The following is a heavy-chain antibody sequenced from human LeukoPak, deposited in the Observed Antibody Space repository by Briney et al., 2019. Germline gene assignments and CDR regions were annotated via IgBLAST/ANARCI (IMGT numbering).Heavy chain of an antibody. CDR3: ARDRDYYGSGTFGKEDAFDI. Sequence: GGSLRLSCAASEFTFSNYNMNWVRQAPGKGLEWVSAISSSGTYMVYADSVKGRFTISRDNAKNSMYLQMDSLRAEDTAVYYCARDRDYYGSGTFGKEDAFDIWGQGTLVTVSS. J-gene: IGHJ3*02. CDR2: ISSSGTYM. CDR1: EFTFSNYN. V-gene: IGHV3-21*01. D-gene: IGHD3-10*01.